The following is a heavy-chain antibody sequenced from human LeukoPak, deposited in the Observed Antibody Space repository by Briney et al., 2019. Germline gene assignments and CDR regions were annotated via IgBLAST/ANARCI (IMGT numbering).Heavy chain of an antibody. Sequence: GGSLRLSCAASGFTFVNFWMTWFRQAPGKGLEWVANIKPDGSEKDYLDSVRGRFTISRDNAKKSLYLQMNSLRAEDTAVYYCASGYSTNWATFDYWGQGTLVTVSS. CDR1: GFTFVNFW. CDR2: IKPDGSEK. CDR3: ASGYSTNWATFDY. J-gene: IGHJ4*02. V-gene: IGHV3-7*01. D-gene: IGHD6-13*01.